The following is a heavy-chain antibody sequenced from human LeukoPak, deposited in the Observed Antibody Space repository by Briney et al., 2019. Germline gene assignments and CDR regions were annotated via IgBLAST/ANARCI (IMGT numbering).Heavy chain of an antibody. CDR3: AKGAEVTLRYFDWGYFDY. D-gene: IGHD3-9*01. J-gene: IGHJ4*02. CDR2: ISGSGGSS. V-gene: IGHV3-23*01. Sequence: PGGSLRLSCAASGFTFSSYRMNWVRQAAGKGLEWVSAISGSGGSSYYADSVKGWFTISRDNSKNTLYLQMNSLRAEDTAVYYCAKGAEVTLRYFDWGYFDYWGQGTLVTVSS. CDR1: GFTFSSYR.